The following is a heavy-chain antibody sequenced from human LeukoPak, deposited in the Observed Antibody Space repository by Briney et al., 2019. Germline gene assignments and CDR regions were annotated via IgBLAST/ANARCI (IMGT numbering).Heavy chain of an antibody. CDR2: ISYSGRT. Sequence: PSETLSLTCTVSGGSITDNYWTWIRQPPGKGLEWIGNISYSGRTNYNPSVSSRLTLSVDTSRNQFSLRLTSLTAADTAVYYCARILRWLGQDAVDIWGQGTLVTVSS. V-gene: IGHV4-59*01. CDR1: GGSITDNY. D-gene: IGHD4-23*01. CDR3: ARILRWLGQDAVDI. J-gene: IGHJ3*02.